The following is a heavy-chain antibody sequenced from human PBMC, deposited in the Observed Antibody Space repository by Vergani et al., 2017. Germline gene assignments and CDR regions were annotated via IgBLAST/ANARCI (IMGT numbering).Heavy chain of an antibody. Sequence: EVQLVQSGAEVKKPGESLKISCQGSGYSITNYWIAWVRQRPGKGLEWMGIIYAGDSDVRYSPSFQGQVTISVDKSLSTAYLQWSSLKASATATYYCAKTHDFSSLYSSYNWFDPWGQGTQVTVSS. V-gene: IGHV5-51*03. J-gene: IGHJ5*02. CDR2: IYAGDSDV. D-gene: IGHD3-3*01. CDR3: AKTHDFSSLYSSYNWFDP. CDR1: GYSITNYW.